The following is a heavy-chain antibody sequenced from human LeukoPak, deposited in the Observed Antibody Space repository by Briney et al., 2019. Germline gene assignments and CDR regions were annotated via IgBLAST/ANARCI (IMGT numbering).Heavy chain of an antibody. Sequence: SQTLSLTCTVSGGSISSGGYSWSWIRQHPGKGLEWIGYIYYSGSTYYNPSLKSRVTISVDTSKNQFSLKLSSVTAADTAVYYCAREHGGYGDYVPDYWGPGTLVTVSS. V-gene: IGHV4-30-4*08. J-gene: IGHJ4*02. CDR3: AREHGGYGDYVPDY. CDR1: GGSISSGGYS. D-gene: IGHD4-17*01. CDR2: IYYSGST.